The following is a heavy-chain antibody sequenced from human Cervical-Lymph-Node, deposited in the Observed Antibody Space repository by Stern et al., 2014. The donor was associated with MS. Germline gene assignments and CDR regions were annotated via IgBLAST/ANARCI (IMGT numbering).Heavy chain of an antibody. CDR2: INAGNGNT. V-gene: IGHV1-3*01. Sequence: QVQLMQSGAEVTKLGASVTVSCKASGYTFHTYALHLVLPAPGPGLEWMGYINAGNGNTKYSQKFQGRVTITRDTSASTGYIELSSLRSEDSAVYYCATPFSHSFRYGMHVWGQGTTVTVFS. CDR1: GYTFHTYA. D-gene: IGHD2/OR15-2a*01. CDR3: ATPFSHSFRYGMHV. J-gene: IGHJ6*02.